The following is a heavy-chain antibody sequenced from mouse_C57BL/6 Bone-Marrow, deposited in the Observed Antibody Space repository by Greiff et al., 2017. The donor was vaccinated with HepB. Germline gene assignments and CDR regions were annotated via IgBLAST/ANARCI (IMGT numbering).Heavy chain of an antibody. D-gene: IGHD1-1*01. Sequence: QVQLQQSGAELMKPGASVKLSCKATGYTFTDYWIEWVKQRPGHGLEWIGEILPGSGSTNYNEKFKGKATFTADTSSNSAYMQISSLTTEDSDIYYCARWGFGYYGSSPLDYWGQGTSVTVSS. J-gene: IGHJ4*01. CDR1: GYTFTDYW. CDR2: ILPGSGST. V-gene: IGHV1-9*01. CDR3: ARWGFGYYGSSPLDY.